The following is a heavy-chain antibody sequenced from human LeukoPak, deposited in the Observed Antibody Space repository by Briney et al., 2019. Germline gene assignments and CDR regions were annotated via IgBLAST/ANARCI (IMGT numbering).Heavy chain of an antibody. J-gene: IGHJ3*02. CDR3: ARNSRYSFDI. D-gene: IGHD4-11*01. V-gene: IGHV3-7*04. Sequence: PGGSLRLSCAASGFTFSNYWMGWVRQAPGKGLEWVVLIKSDGSEKYYVDSVKGRFTISRDNAKNSLYLPMNSLRAEDTAIYYCARNSRYSFDIWGQGTMVTVSS. CDR2: IKSDGSEK. CDR1: GFTFSNYW.